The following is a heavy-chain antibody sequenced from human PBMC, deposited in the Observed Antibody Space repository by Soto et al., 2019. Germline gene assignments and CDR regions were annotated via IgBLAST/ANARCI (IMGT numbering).Heavy chain of an antibody. Sequence: EVQLLESGGGLVQPGGSLRLSCAASGFTFSSYAMSWVRQAPGKGLEWVSRISGSGGSTYYADSVKGRFTISRDNSKNTLNLQMNSLKAEDTAVYYCARTVYYYDSRGYYSYWGQGTLVSVS. J-gene: IGHJ4*02. CDR2: ISGSGGST. V-gene: IGHV3-23*01. CDR3: ARTVYYYDSRGYYSY. D-gene: IGHD3-22*01. CDR1: GFTFSSYA.